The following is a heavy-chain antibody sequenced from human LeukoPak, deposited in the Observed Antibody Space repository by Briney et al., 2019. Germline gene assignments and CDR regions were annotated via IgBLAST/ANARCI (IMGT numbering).Heavy chain of an antibody. J-gene: IGHJ4*02. CDR2: INPNSGGT. CDR3: ARGGVVPADYFDY. V-gene: IGHV1-2*02. D-gene: IGHD2-2*01. Sequence: GASVKVSCKASGYTFTSYGISWVRQAPGQGLEWMGWINPNSGGTNYAQKFQGRVTMTRDTSISTAYMELSRLRSDDTAVYYCARGGVVPADYFDYWGQGTLVTVSS. CDR1: GYTFTSYG.